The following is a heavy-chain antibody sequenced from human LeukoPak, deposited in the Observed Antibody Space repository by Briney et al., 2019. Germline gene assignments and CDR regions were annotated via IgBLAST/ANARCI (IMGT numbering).Heavy chain of an antibody. Sequence: GASVKVSCKASGYTFTSYGISWVRQAPGQGLEWMGWISAYNGNTNYAQKLQGRVTMTTDTSTSTAYMELRSLRSDDTAVYYCARAGYCSSTSCYEEDYYYYYGMDVWGQGTTVTVSS. CDR1: GYTFTSYG. CDR3: ARAGYCSSTSCYEEDYYYYYGMDV. J-gene: IGHJ6*02. CDR2: ISAYNGNT. V-gene: IGHV1-18*01. D-gene: IGHD2-2*01.